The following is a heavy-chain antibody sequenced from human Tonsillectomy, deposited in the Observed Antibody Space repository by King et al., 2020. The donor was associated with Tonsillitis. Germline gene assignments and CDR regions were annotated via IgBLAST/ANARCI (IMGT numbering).Heavy chain of an antibody. D-gene: IGHD6-19*01. Sequence: VQLVESGGGVVQPGRSLRLSCAASGFTFSSYAMHWVRQAPGKGLEWVAVISYDGNNKYYADSVKGRFTISRDNSKNTRYLQMNSLRAEDTAVYYCARDSVPPYYYYYYMDVWGKGTTVTVSS. CDR2: ISYDGNNK. V-gene: IGHV3-30-3*01. CDR1: GFTFSSYA. CDR3: ARDSVPPYYYYYYMDV. J-gene: IGHJ6*03.